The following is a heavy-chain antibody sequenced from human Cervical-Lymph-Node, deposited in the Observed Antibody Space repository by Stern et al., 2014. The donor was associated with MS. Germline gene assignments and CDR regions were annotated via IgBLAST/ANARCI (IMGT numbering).Heavy chain of an antibody. D-gene: IGHD5-12*01. CDR2: IYYSGSA. CDR1: GGSISRSSYY. Sequence: QVQLQESGPGLVKPSETLSLTCTVSGGSISRSSYYWGWLRQPPGKGLEWIGSIYYSGSAYYNPSLKSRVTLSLDTSKNQFSLNLSSVTAADTAVYYCARSKTDSWLRSGFDYWGQGTLVTVSS. CDR3: ARSKTDSWLRSGFDY. V-gene: IGHV4-39*01. J-gene: IGHJ4*02.